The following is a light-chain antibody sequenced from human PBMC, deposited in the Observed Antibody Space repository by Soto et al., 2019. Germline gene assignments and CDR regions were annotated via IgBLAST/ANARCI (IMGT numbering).Light chain of an antibody. V-gene: IGLV2-14*03. CDR3: SSYSSGYTV. CDR1: SSDIGSYNY. Sequence: QSALTQPASESGSPGQSITISCTGTSSDIGSYNYVSWYQRHPGRAPKLLIYDVSYRPSGISDRFSGSKSGYTASLTISGIQTEDEADYYCSSYSSGYTVFGGGTKVTVL. CDR2: DVS. J-gene: IGLJ2*01.